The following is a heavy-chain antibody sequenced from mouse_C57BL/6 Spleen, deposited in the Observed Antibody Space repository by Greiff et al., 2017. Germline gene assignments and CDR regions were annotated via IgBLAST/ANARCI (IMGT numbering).Heavy chain of an antibody. CDR1: GFNIKDYY. J-gene: IGHJ2*01. CDR2: IDPEDGDT. Sequence: EVQLVESGAELVRPGASVKLSCTASGFNIKDYYMPWVKQRPEQGLEWIGRIDPEDGDTEYAPKFPGKAPMTADTSSNTAYLQLSSLTSGDTAVYYCTTTLYDYDLLFDYWGQGTTLTVSS. V-gene: IGHV14-1*01. CDR3: TTTLYDYDLLFDY. D-gene: IGHD2-4*01.